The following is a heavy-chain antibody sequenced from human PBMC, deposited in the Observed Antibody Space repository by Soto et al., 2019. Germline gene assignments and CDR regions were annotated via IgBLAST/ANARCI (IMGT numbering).Heavy chain of an antibody. CDR1: GGSISGYY. D-gene: IGHD1-26*01. CDR2: IYDSGST. J-gene: IGHJ5*02. V-gene: IGHV4-59*01. CDR3: ERDLYRGSQGWFDP. Sequence: SETLSLTCTVFGGSISGYYWSWIRQSPGKGLEWIGDIYDSGSTSYNPSLKSRVMISVDTSRNEFSLTLTSVTSADTAVYFCERDLYRGSQGWFDPWGHGILVTVSS.